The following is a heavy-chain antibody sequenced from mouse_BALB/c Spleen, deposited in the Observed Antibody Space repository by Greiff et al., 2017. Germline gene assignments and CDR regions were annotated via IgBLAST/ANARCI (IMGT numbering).Heavy chain of an antibody. J-gene: IGHJ3*01. V-gene: IGHV5-17*02. CDR1: GFTFSSFG. D-gene: IGHD2-3*01. CDR3: ARPIGDGYYAWFAY. CDR2: ISSGSSTI. Sequence: DVKLVESGGGLVQPGGSRKLSCAASGFTFSSFGMHWVRQAPEKGLEWVAYISSGSSTIYYADTVKGRFTISRDNPKNTLFLQMTSLRSEDTAMYYCARPIGDGYYAWFAYWGQGTLVTVSA.